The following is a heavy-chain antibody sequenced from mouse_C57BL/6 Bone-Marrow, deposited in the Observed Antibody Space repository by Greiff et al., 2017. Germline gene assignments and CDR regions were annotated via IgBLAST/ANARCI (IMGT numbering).Heavy chain of an antibody. Sequence: EVQLQQSGPVLVKPGASVKMSCKASGYTFTDYYMNWVKQSYGTSLEWIGVINPYNGGTSYNQKFKGKATLTVEKSSSTAYMQLSSLTSEDSAVYFCARLCGDWYFDVWGTGTTVTVSS. CDR1: GYTFTDYY. CDR2: INPYNGGT. J-gene: IGHJ1*03. CDR3: ARLCGDWYFDV. V-gene: IGHV1-19*01.